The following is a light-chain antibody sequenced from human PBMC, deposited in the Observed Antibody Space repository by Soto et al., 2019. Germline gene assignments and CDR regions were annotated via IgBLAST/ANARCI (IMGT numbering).Light chain of an antibody. CDR2: RNN. V-gene: IGLV1-47*01. Sequence: SLLAQPPPASGTPGPRVTISCSGKSSKIGSNYVYWYQQLPGTAPKLLIYRNNQRPSGVPDRFSGSKSGTSASLAISGLRSEDEADYYCAAWDDSLSANYVFGTGTKVTVL. CDR3: AAWDDSLSANYV. J-gene: IGLJ1*01. CDR1: SSKIGSNY.